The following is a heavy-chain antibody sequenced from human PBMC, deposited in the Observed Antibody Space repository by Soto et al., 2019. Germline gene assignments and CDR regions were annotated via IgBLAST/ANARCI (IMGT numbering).Heavy chain of an antibody. D-gene: IGHD3-22*01. V-gene: IGHV3-66*01. Sequence: EVQLVESGGGLVQPGGSLRLSCAASGFTVSSNYMSWVRQPPGKGLEWVSVIYSGGSTYYADSVKGRFTISRDNSKNTLYLQMNSLRAEDTAVYYGARDQGGDYDSSGYNWGQGTLVTVSS. J-gene: IGHJ4*02. CDR1: GFTVSSNY. CDR2: IYSGGST. CDR3: ARDQGGDYDSSGYN.